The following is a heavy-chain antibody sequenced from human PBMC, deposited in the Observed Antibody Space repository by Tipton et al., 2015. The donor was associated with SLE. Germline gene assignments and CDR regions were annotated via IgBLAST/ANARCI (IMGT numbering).Heavy chain of an antibody. Sequence: SLRLSCAASGFTFSSYAMSWVRQAPGKGLEWVSAISGSGGSTYYADSVKGRFTISRDNAKNSLYLQMNSLRAEDTAVYYCARAHEEVDYWGQGTLVTASS. CDR3: ARAHEEVDY. J-gene: IGHJ4*02. CDR1: GFTFSSYA. V-gene: IGHV3-23*01. CDR2: ISGSGGST.